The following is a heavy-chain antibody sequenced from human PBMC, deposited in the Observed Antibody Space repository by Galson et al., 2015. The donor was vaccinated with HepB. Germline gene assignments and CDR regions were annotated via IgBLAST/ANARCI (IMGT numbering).Heavy chain of an antibody. V-gene: IGHV1-46*01. CDR2: INPSGGGT. CDR3: ARDKYYDSRPVGVDY. Sequence: SCKASGYTFTKYYMHWVRQAPGQGLEWMGMINPSGGGTTYAPKFQGRVTMTGDTSTSTVYMELRSLRSEDTAVYYCARDKYYDSRPVGVDYWGQGTLVTVSS. CDR1: GYTFTKYY. J-gene: IGHJ4*02. D-gene: IGHD3-16*01.